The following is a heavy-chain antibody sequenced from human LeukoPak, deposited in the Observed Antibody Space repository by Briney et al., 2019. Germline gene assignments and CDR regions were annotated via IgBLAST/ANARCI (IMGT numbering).Heavy chain of an antibody. CDR1: GFTFSSYG. V-gene: IGHV3-30*02. D-gene: IGHD1-7*01. CDR2: IRFDGSNK. Sequence: PGRSLRLSCAASGFTFSSYGMHWVRQAPGKGLEWVAFIRFDGSNKYYTDSVKGRFTISRDNSKDTLCLQMNSLRAEDTAMYFCAKSLGTTAIDAFDIWGQGTMVTDSS. J-gene: IGHJ3*02. CDR3: AKSLGTTAIDAFDI.